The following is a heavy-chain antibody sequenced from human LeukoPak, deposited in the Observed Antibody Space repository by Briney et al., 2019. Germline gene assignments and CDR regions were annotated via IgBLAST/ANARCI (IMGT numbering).Heavy chain of an antibody. CDR1: GFTFSSHA. V-gene: IGHV3-20*04. J-gene: IGHJ4*02. CDR3: ASSCSSTSCYTGWDYFDY. CDR2: INWNGGST. D-gene: IGHD2-2*02. Sequence: GGSLRLSCAASGFTFSSHAMSWVRQAPGKGLEWVSGINWNGGSTGYADSVKGRFTISRDNAKNSLYLQMNSLRAEDTALYYCASSCSSTSCYTGWDYFDYWGQGTLVTVSS.